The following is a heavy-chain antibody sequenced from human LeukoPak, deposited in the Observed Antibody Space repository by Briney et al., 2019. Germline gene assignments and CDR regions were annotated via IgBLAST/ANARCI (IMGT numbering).Heavy chain of an antibody. CDR3: ARELTVYDYVWGSYRPNWFDP. Sequence: GGSLRLSCAASGFTFSSYAMSWVRQAPGKGLEWVSAISGSGGSTYYADSVKGRFTISRDNSKNTLYLQMNSLRAEDTAVYYCARELTVYDYVWGSYRPNWFDPWGQGTLVTVSS. CDR1: GFTFSSYA. D-gene: IGHD3-16*02. J-gene: IGHJ5*02. CDR2: ISGSGGST. V-gene: IGHV3-23*01.